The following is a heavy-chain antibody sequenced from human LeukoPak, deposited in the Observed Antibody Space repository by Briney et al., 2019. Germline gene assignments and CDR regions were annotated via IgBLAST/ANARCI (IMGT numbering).Heavy chain of an antibody. CDR3: ARDDPGIAAAGGVY. D-gene: IGHD6-13*01. CDR1: DGSISNGRYE. Sequence: WRTPAPTFSVPDGSISNGRYERAWIRQPAGKGLGGIGRIYTRGGTTYNPSLKSRVTISIDTSKNQFSLKLSSVTAADTAVYYCARDDPGIAAAGGVYWGQGTLVTVSS. CDR2: IYTRGGT. J-gene: IGHJ4*02. V-gene: IGHV4-61*02.